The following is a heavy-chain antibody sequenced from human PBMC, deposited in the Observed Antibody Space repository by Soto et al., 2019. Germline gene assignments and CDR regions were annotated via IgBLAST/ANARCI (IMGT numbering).Heavy chain of an antibody. Sequence: ASVKVSCKASGGTFSSYAISWVRQAPGQGLEWMGGIIPIFGTANYAQKFQGRVTITADESTSTAYMELSSLRSEDTAVYYCARLVGAPTDPGYYFDYWGQGTLVTVSS. V-gene: IGHV1-69*13. CDR3: ARLVGAPTDPGYYFDY. CDR1: GGTFSSYA. D-gene: IGHD2-15*01. J-gene: IGHJ4*02. CDR2: IIPIFGTA.